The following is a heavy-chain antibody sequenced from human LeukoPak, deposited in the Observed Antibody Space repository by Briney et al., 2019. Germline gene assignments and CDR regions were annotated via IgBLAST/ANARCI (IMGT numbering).Heavy chain of an antibody. CDR1: GYTFTSYG. CDR3: ARNWATIFGAGRGVAWFDP. CDR2: ISAYNGNT. Sequence: ASVKVSCKASGYTFTSYGISWVRQAPGQGLEWMGWISAYNGNTNYAQKLQGRVTMTTDTSTSTAYMELRSLRSDDTAVYYCARNWATIFGAGRGVAWFDPWGQGTLVTVSS. J-gene: IGHJ5*02. D-gene: IGHD3-3*01. V-gene: IGHV1-18*01.